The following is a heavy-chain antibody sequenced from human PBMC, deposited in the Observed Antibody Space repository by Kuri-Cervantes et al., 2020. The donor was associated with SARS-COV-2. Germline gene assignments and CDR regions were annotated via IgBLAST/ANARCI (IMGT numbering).Heavy chain of an antibody. CDR2: INPNSGGT. D-gene: IGHD3-10*01. CDR3: ARDVAPTILWFGEFPPSGDY. V-gene: IGHV1-2*02. Sequence: ASVKVSCKASGYTFTGYYMHWVRQAPGQGLEWMGWINPNSGGTNYAQKLQGRVTMTTDTSTSTAYMELRSLRSDDTAVYYCARDVAPTILWFGEFPPSGDYWGQGTLVTVSS. J-gene: IGHJ4*02. CDR1: GYTFTGYY.